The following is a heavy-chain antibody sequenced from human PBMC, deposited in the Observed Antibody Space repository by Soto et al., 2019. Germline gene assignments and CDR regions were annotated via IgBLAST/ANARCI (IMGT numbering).Heavy chain of an antibody. D-gene: IGHD6-13*01. CDR1: GFSLSTSGMC. J-gene: IGHJ6*02. CDR3: ARSSDVQQLVRGVYYYYGMDG. V-gene: IGHV2-70*01. Sequence: SGPTLVNPTQTLTLTCTFSGFSLSTSGMCVSWIRQPPGKALEWLALIDWDDDKYYSTPLKTRLTISKDTSKNQVVLTMTNMDPVDTATYYCARSSDVQQLVRGVYYYYGMDGWGQGTTVTVSS. CDR2: IDWDDDK.